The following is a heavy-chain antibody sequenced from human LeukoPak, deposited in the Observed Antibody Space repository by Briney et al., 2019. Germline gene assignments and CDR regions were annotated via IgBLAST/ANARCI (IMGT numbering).Heavy chain of an antibody. J-gene: IGHJ4*02. V-gene: IGHV5-51*01. CDR3: AGLPYCSGGSCSHFDY. CDR2: IYPDDFDT. Sequence: GESLKISCKGSGYRFTSYWIAWVRQMPGKGLEWMGIIYPDDFDTRYSPSFQGQVTMSADKSISTAYLQWSSLKASDTAMYYCAGLPYCSGGSCSHFDYWGQGTLVTVSS. CDR1: GYRFTSYW. D-gene: IGHD2-15*01.